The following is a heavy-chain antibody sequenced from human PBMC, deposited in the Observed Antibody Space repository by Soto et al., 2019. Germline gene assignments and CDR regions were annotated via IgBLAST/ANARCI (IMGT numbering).Heavy chain of an antibody. CDR2: IIPIFGTT. CDR1: GGTFSSFS. Sequence: QVQLVQSGAEVKKPGSSVTVSCKASGGTFSSFSISWVRQAPGQGLEWMGGIIPIFGTTNYAQNFQGRVTITADESTCTTYMELSSLRSEDTAVYYCARDCSGGSCYQSFDYWGQGTLVTVSS. D-gene: IGHD2-15*01. J-gene: IGHJ4*02. CDR3: ARDCSGGSCYQSFDY. V-gene: IGHV1-69*01.